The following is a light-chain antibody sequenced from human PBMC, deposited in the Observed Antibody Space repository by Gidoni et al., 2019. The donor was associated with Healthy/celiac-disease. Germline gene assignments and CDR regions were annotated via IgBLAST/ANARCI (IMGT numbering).Light chain of an antibody. V-gene: IGKV1-6*01. CDR2: AAS. Sequence: ANQITQSPSALSASVGNRVTITCRASQSTRNDSGWYPQTPGKAPKLLIYAASSLQCGFPSRFSGSGSGTDFTLTISSLQPEDFATYYCLQDYNYPWTFGQGTKVEIK. CDR3: LQDYNYPWT. CDR1: QSTRND. J-gene: IGKJ1*01.